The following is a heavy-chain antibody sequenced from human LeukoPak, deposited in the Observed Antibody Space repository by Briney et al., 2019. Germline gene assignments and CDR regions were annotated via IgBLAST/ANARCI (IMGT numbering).Heavy chain of an antibody. D-gene: IGHD3-3*01. CDR3: AYDFWRGYYNWFDP. V-gene: IGHV3-30-3*01. J-gene: IGHJ5*02. Sequence: GGSLRLSCAASGFTFSSYAMHWVRQAPGKGLEWVAVISYDGSNKYYADSVKGRFTISRDNSKNTLYLQMNSLRADDTAVYYCAYDFWRGYYNWFDPWGQGTLVTVSS. CDR2: ISYDGSNK. CDR1: GFTFSSYA.